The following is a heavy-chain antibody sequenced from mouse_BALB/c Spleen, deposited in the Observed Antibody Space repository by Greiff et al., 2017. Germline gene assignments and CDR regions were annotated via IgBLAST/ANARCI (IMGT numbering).Heavy chain of an antibody. CDR2: IWSGGST. Sequence: QVQLKQSGPGLVQPSQSLSITCTVSGFSLTSYGVHWVRQSPGKGLEWLGVIWSGGSTDYNAAFISRLSISKDNSKSQVFFKMNSLQANDTAIYYCARNGRYDGAWFAYWGQGTLVTVSA. CDR1: GFSLTSYG. V-gene: IGHV2-2*02. CDR3: ARNGRYDGAWFAY. D-gene: IGHD2-14*01. J-gene: IGHJ3*01.